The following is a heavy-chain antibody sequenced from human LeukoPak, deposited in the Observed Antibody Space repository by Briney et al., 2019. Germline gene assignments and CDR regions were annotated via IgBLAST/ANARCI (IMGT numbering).Heavy chain of an antibody. V-gene: IGHV4-31*03. CDR1: GGSISSGGYY. Sequence: SQTLSLTCTVSGGSISSGGYYWSWIRQHPGKGLEWFGYIYYSGSTYYNPSLKSRVTISVDTSKNQFSLKLSSVTAADTAVYYCARLRGDIVVVVAATGPPYYFDYWGQGTLVTVSS. CDR2: IYYSGST. D-gene: IGHD2-15*01. J-gene: IGHJ4*02. CDR3: ARLRGDIVVVVAATGPPYYFDY.